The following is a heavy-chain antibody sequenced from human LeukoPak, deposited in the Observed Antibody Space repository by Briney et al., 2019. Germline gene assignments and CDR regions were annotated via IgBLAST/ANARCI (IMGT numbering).Heavy chain of an antibody. CDR2: INGSGGNT. CDR3: AKGREQVTWNFQN. D-gene: IGHD1/OR15-1a*01. V-gene: IGHV3-23*01. CDR1: GFTFSSYA. Sequence: PGGSLRLSCAASGFTFSSYAMSWVRQAPGKGLEWVSDINGSGGNTYYADSVKGRFTISRDNSKNTLYLQMNSLRAEDTAVYYCAKGREQVTWNFQNWGQGTLVTVSS. J-gene: IGHJ1*01.